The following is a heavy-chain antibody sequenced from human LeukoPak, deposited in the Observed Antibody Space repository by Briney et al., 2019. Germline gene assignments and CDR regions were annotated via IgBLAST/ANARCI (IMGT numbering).Heavy chain of an antibody. CDR1: GFTFKLYW. Sequence: GGSLRLSCAASGFTFKLYWMHWVRQVPGRGPVWVSRINHDGSDTIYADSVRGRFTISRDDAKNTLYLQMNDLRAEDTAVYYCVRGGPSTWSWGQGTLVTVSS. J-gene: IGHJ5*02. CDR2: INHDGSDT. CDR3: VRGGPSTWS. D-gene: IGHD2-15*01. V-gene: IGHV3-74*01.